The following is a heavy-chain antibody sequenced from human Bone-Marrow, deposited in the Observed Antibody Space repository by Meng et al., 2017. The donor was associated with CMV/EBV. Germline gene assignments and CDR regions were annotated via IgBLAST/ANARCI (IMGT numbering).Heavy chain of an antibody. Sequence: SETLSLTCAVYGGSFSGYYWSWIRQPPGKGREWIGEINHSGSTNYNPSLRSRGTISVDPSKNHISLKLSSVTAADTAVYSCARGRRLSLGDTIYYFDYWGQGTLVTVSS. V-gene: IGHV4-34*01. J-gene: IGHJ4*02. CDR2: INHSGST. CDR1: GGSFSGYY. CDR3: ARGRRLSLGDTIYYFDY. D-gene: IGHD5-12*01.